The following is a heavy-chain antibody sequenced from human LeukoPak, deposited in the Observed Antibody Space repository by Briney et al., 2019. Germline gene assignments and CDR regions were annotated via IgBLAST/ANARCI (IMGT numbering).Heavy chain of an antibody. Sequence: GGSLRLSCAASGFTVSSNYMSWVRQAPGKGLEWVSVIYSGGSTYYADSVKGRFTISRDNSKNTLYLQMNSLRAEDTAVYYCARAPPGYFCSGGSCSGYWAQGPLVTVSP. CDR1: GFTVSSNY. D-gene: IGHD2-15*01. V-gene: IGHV3-53*01. CDR3: ARAPPGYFCSGGSCSGY. CDR2: IYSGGST. J-gene: IGHJ4*02.